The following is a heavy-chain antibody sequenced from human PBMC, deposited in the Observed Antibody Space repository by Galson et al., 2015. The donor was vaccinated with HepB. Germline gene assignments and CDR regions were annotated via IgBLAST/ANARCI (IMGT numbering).Heavy chain of an antibody. Sequence: SLRLSCAASGFTFSDSSMNWIRQAPGKGLEWIAYISGSGDTRYYADSALGRFTTSRDNTKKTFYLQLNRLRVEDTAVYFCARDPIDYGGNSWDYWGQGTLVTVSS. CDR1: GFTFSDSS. CDR2: ISGSGDTR. D-gene: IGHD4-23*01. V-gene: IGHV3-11*01. J-gene: IGHJ4*02. CDR3: ARDPIDYGGNSWDY.